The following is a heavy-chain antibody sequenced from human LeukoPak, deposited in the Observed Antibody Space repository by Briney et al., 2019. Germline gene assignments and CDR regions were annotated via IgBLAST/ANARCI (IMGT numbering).Heavy chain of an antibody. V-gene: IGHV3-30*19. D-gene: IGHD3-10*01. CDR1: GFTFSRYG. CDR3: ARESGSYYNSFDY. Sequence: GGSLRLSCAASGFTFSRYGMHWVRQAPGKGLEWVAVISYDGSNKYYADSVKGRFTISRDNSKNTLYLQMNSLRAEDTAVYYCARESGSYYNSFDYWGQGTLVTVSS. CDR2: ISYDGSNK. J-gene: IGHJ4*02.